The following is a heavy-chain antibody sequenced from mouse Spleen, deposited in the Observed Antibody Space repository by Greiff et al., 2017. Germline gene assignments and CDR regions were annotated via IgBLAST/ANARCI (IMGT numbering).Heavy chain of an antibody. D-gene: IGHD1-1*01. CDR3: AALITTVVAPGY. Sequence: VQVVESGAELVRPGSSVKISCKASGYAFSSYWMNWVKQRPGQGLEWIGQIYPGDGDTNYNGKFKGKATLTADKSSSTAYMQLSSLTSEDSAVYFCAALITTVVAPGYWGQGTTLTVSS. CDR2: IYPGDGDT. V-gene: IGHV1-80*01. CDR1: GYAFSSYW. J-gene: IGHJ2*01.